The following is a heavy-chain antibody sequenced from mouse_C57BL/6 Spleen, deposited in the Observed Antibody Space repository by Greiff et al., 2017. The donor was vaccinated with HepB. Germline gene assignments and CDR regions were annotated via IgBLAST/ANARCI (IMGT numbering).Heavy chain of an antibody. CDR2: INPNNGGT. J-gene: IGHJ1*03. V-gene: IGHV1-18*01. CDR1: GYTFTDYN. Sequence: EVQLQESGPELVKPGASVKIPCKASGYTFTDYNMDWVKQSHGKSLEWIGDINPNNGGTIYNQKFKGKATLTVDKSSSTAYMELRSLTSEDTAVYYCARSDYYGSSYVLPRYFDVWGTGTTVTVSS. D-gene: IGHD1-1*01. CDR3: ARSDYYGSSYVLPRYFDV.